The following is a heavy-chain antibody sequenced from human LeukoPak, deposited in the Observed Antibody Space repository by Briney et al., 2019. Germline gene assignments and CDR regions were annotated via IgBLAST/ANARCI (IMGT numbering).Heavy chain of an antibody. J-gene: IGHJ4*02. Sequence: GGSLRLSCAASGFTFINYAMNWVRQAPGKGLEWVSYISSSSSIIYYADSVKGRFTISRDNAKNSLYLQMNSLRDEDTAVYSCARRSQVGGDHDYWGQGTLVTVSS. CDR3: ARRSQVGGDHDY. V-gene: IGHV3-48*02. CDR1: GFTFINYA. D-gene: IGHD2-21*01. CDR2: ISSSSSII.